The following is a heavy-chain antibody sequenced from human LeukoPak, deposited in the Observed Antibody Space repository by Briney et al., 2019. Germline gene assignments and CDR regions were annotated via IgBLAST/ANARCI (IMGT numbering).Heavy chain of an antibody. Sequence: PSETLSLTSAVYGGSFSGYYWSWIRQPPGKGLEWIGEINHSGSTNYNPSLKSRVTISVDTSKNQFSLKLSSVTAADTAVYYCARKVRIVGVPAATKYYFDYWGQGTLVTVSS. D-gene: IGHD2-2*01. J-gene: IGHJ4*02. CDR2: INHSGST. CDR1: GGSFSGYY. CDR3: ARKVRIVGVPAATKYYFDY. V-gene: IGHV4-34*01.